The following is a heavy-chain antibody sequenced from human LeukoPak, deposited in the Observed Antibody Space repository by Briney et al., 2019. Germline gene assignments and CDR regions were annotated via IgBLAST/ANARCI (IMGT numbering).Heavy chain of an antibody. Sequence: PGGSLRLSCGASGFTFSTYAMSWVRQAPGKGLEWVSGISWNSGSIGYADSVKGRFTISRDNAKNSLYLQMNSLRAEDMALYYCAKDSCGGDCYYDYWGQGTLVTVSS. CDR3: AKDSCGGDCYYDY. V-gene: IGHV3-9*03. CDR1: GFTFSTYA. J-gene: IGHJ4*02. CDR2: ISWNSGSI. D-gene: IGHD2-21*02.